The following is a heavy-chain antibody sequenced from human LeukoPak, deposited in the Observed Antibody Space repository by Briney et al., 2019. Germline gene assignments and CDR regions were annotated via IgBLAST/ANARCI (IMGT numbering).Heavy chain of an antibody. CDR2: ISYDGSNK. CDR1: GFTFSSYA. D-gene: IGHD2-2*01. V-gene: IGHV3-30-3*01. Sequence: GRSLRLSCAASGFTFSSYAMHWVRQAPGKGLEWVAVISYDGSNKYYADSVKGRFTISRDNSKNTLYLQMNSLRAEDTAVYYCARDSTPSGHYWGQGTLVTVSS. CDR3: ARDSTPSGHY. J-gene: IGHJ4*02.